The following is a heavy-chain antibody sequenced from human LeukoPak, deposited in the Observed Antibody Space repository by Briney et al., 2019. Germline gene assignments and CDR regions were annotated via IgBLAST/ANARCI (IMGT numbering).Heavy chain of an antibody. CDR1: GFTFSSYA. J-gene: IGHJ6*02. Sequence: PGGSLRLSCAASGFTFSSYAMSWVRQAPGKGLEWVSAISGSGGSTYYADSVKGRFTISRDNAKNSLYLQMNSLRAEDTAVYYCAREPTGYSSSWYYYYGMDVWGQGTTVTVSS. CDR3: AREPTGYSSSWYYYYGMDV. D-gene: IGHD6-13*01. V-gene: IGHV3-23*01. CDR2: ISGSGGST.